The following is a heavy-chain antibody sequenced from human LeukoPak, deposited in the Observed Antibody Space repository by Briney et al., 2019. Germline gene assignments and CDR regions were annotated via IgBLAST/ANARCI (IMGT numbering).Heavy chain of an antibody. J-gene: IGHJ3*02. CDR1: GYTFTGYY. V-gene: IGHV1-2*02. D-gene: IGHD2-2*01. CDR3: ARGPLYCSSTSCYRRAFDI. Sequence: ASVKVSCKASGYTFTGYYMHWVRQAPGQGLEWMGWINPNSGGTNYAQKFQGRVTMTRDTSISTAYMELSRLRSDDTAVYYCARGPLYCSSTSCYRRAFDIWGQGTMVTVSS. CDR2: INPNSGGT.